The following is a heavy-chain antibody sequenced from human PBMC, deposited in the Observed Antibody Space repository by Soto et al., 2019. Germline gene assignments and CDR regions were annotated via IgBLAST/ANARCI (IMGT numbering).Heavy chain of an antibody. CDR1: GFTFSSYA. CDR3: AKGRGYSYNWSQGTFDY. Sequence: GGSLRLSCAASGFTFSSYAMSWVRQAPGKGLEWVSGISGSGDSTDYADSVKGRVTISRDKSKNTLYLQMISLRADDTAVYYCAKGRGYSYNWSQGTFDYWGQGTLVTVSS. CDR2: ISGSGDST. D-gene: IGHD5-18*01. J-gene: IGHJ4*02. V-gene: IGHV3-23*01.